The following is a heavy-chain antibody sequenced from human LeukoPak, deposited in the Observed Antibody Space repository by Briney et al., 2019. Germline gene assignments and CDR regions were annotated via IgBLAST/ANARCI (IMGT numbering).Heavy chain of an antibody. V-gene: IGHV3-7*01. CDR2: IKEDGSEK. CDR3: ARDGAVTTHGYYYYYMDV. D-gene: IGHD4-17*01. Sequence: GGSLRLSCEASGFTFSRYWMSWVRQAPGKGLEWVANIKEDGSEKHYVDNVKGRFTISRDNGKDSLFLQMNSPRAEDTAVYYCARDGAVTTHGYYYYYMDVWGKGTTVTVSS. J-gene: IGHJ6*03. CDR1: GFTFSRYW.